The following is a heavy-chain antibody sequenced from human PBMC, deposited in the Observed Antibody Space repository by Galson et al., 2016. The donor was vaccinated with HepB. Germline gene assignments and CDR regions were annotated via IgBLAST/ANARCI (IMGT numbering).Heavy chain of an antibody. J-gene: IGHJ5*02. Sequence: QSGAEVKNPGESLKISCKVSGYTFTSYWIGWVRQMPGKGLEWMGIIYPSDSDTKYSPSFQGQVTISVDKSISTAFLQWASLKASDTAIYYCARQFKSGWYGFGDRWGQGTLVTVSS. CDR1: GYTFTSYW. CDR2: IYPSDSDT. CDR3: ARQFKSGWYGFGDR. V-gene: IGHV5-51*01. D-gene: IGHD6-19*01.